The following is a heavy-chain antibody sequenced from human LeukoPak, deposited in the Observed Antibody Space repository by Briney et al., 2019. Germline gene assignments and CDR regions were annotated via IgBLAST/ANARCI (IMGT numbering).Heavy chain of an antibody. CDR3: AKDKYSGNYHQSGDFSY. D-gene: IGHD1-26*01. V-gene: IGHV3-23*01. CDR2: MSGSGGTT. Sequence: GGSLRLSCAASGFTFSSYGMSWVRQAPGKGLEWVSAMSGSGGTTYYADSVKGRFTISRDNSKNTLYLQMNSLRAEDAALYYCAKDKYSGNYHQSGDFSYWGQGTLVTVSS. CDR1: GFTFSSYG. J-gene: IGHJ4*02.